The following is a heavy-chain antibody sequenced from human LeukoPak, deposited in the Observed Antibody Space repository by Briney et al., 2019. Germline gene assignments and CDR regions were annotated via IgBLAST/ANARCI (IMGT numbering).Heavy chain of an antibody. CDR1: GFTFSSFV. Sequence: GGSLRLSCAASGFTFSSFVMSWVRQAPGKGLEWVSGISGSGGSTYYADSVKGRFTISRDNAKNSLYLQMNSLRAEDMALYYCAKDMIWKDFAAGGLFDYWGQGTLVTVSS. D-gene: IGHD6-13*01. CDR3: AKDMIWKDFAAGGLFDY. CDR2: ISGSGGST. V-gene: IGHV3-23*01. J-gene: IGHJ4*02.